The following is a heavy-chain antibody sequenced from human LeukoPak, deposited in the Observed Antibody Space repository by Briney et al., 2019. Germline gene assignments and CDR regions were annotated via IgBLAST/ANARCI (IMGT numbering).Heavy chain of an antibody. D-gene: IGHD3-10*02. Sequence: GGSLRLSCAASGFTFSIYWMTWVRQAPGKGLEWVANIKQDGSEKYYVDSVKGRFTISRDNAKNSLYLQMNSLRAEDTAVYYCAELGITMIGGVWGKGTTVTISS. CDR2: IKQDGSEK. CDR1: GFTFSIYW. J-gene: IGHJ6*04. CDR3: AELGITMIGGV. V-gene: IGHV3-7*01.